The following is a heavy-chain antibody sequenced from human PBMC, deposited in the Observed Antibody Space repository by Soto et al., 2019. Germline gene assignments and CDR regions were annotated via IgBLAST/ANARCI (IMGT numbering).Heavy chain of an antibody. CDR2: IYSGGST. CDR3: ARDWDLSRAYGMDV. V-gene: IGHV3-53*01. Sequence: PVGSLRLSCAASGFTVSSNYMSWVRQAPGKGLEWVSVIYSGGSTYYADSVKGRFTISRDNSKNTLYLQMNSLRAEDTAVYYCARDWDLSRAYGMDVWGQGTTVTVSS. D-gene: IGHD1-26*01. J-gene: IGHJ6*02. CDR1: GFTVSSNY.